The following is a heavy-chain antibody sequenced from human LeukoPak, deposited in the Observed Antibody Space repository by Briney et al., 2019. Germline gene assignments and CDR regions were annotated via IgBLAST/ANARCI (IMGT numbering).Heavy chain of an antibody. V-gene: IGHV4-34*01. D-gene: IGHD7-27*01. CDR1: GGPFSGYY. Sequence: SETLSLTCAVYGGPFSGYYWSWIRQPPGKGLEWIGEINHSGSTNYNPSLKSRVTISVDTSKNQFSLKLSSVTAADTAVYYCARGKTGDGEFDYWGQGTLVTVSS. CDR3: ARGKTGDGEFDY. J-gene: IGHJ4*02. CDR2: INHSGST.